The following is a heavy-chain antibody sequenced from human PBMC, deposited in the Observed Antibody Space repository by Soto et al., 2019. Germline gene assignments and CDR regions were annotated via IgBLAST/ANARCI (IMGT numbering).Heavy chain of an antibody. D-gene: IGHD2-21*02. J-gene: IGHJ4*02. V-gene: IGHV4-59*05. CDR1: GGSISSYY. CDR3: ASYCGGDCYSGDYFDY. Sequence: SETLSLTCTVSGGSISSYYWSWIRQPPGKGLEWIGSIYYSGSTYYNPSLKSRVTISVDTSKNQFSLKLSSVTAADTAVYYCASYCGGDCYSGDYFDYWGQGTLVTVSS. CDR2: IYYSGST.